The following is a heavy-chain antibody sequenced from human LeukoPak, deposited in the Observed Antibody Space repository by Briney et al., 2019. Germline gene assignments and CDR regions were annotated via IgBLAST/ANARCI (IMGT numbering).Heavy chain of an antibody. CDR1: GGSLSSDGYY. CDR3: ARAPYCGGDCLLDY. D-gene: IGHD2-21*02. Sequence: PSETLSLTCTVSGGSLSSDGYYWSWIRQPPGKGLEWLGYIYYSGSTNYNPSLKSRVTISVDTSKNQFSLKLSSVTAADTAVYYCARAPYCGGDCLLDYWGQGTLVTVSS. J-gene: IGHJ4*02. CDR2: IYYSGST. V-gene: IGHV4-61*08.